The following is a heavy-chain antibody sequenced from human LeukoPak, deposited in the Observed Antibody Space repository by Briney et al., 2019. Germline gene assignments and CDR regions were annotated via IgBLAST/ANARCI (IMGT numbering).Heavy chain of an antibody. Sequence: GGSLRLSCAVSELTFTAYWMSWVRQAPGKGLEWVANINQDGSEKYYVDSVKGRFTISRDNAKNSLFLQMNSLRAEDTAVYYCARARNCDSWGQGTLVTVSS. CDR1: ELTFTAYW. D-gene: IGHD1-7*01. CDR3: ARARNCDS. J-gene: IGHJ5*01. CDR2: INQDGSEK. V-gene: IGHV3-7*05.